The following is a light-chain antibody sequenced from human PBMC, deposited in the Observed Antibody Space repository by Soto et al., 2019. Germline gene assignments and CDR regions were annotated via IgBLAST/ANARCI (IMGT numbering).Light chain of an antibody. Sequence: DIQMTQSPSSLSASIGDRVTITCRASQTISSYFNWYQQKPGKAPKLLIYAASSLQSGVPSRFSGSGSGTDFTLTISSLQPEDFATYYCLQSHSIPYTFGQGTKLEIK. CDR3: LQSHSIPYT. J-gene: IGKJ2*01. V-gene: IGKV1-39*01. CDR2: AAS. CDR1: QTISSY.